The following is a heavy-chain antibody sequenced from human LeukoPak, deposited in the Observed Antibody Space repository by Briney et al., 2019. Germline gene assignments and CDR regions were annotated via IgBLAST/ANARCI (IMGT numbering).Heavy chain of an antibody. J-gene: IGHJ4*02. V-gene: IGHV1-69*05. CDR1: GGTFSSYA. CDR3: ARNYYDVLTGYSIDY. CDR2: IIPIFGTA. D-gene: IGHD3-9*01. Sequence: GASVKVSCKASGGTFSSYAISWVRQAPGQGLEWMGGIIPIFGTANYAQKFQGRVTITTDESTSTAYMELSRLRSDDTAVYYCARNYYDVLTGYSIDYWGQGTLVTVSS.